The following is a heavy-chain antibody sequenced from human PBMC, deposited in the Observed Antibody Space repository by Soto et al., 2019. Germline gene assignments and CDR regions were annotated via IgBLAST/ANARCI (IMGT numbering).Heavy chain of an antibody. CDR3: ARQRIAAAGGSFDY. V-gene: IGHV4-39*01. Sequence: PSETLSLTCSVSGGSISSSSYYWAWIRQPPGKGLEWIAYISYSGSTYYSPSLSSRVTISVDTSKSQFSLKLSSVTAADTAVYYCARQRIAAAGGSFDYWGQGTLVTVSS. D-gene: IGHD6-13*01. CDR1: GGSISSSSYY. J-gene: IGHJ4*02. CDR2: ISYSGST.